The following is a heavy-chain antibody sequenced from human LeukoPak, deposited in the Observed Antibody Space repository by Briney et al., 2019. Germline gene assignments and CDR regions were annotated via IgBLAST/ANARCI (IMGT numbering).Heavy chain of an antibody. CDR1: GGTFSSYA. CDR2: IIPIFGTA. V-gene: IGHV1-69*05. J-gene: IGHJ4*02. D-gene: IGHD6-6*01. CDR3: ARGAAARPYYFDY. Sequence: LVKVSCKASGGTFSSYAISWVRQAPGQGLEWMGGIIPIFGTANYAQKFQGRVTITTDESTSTAYMELSSLRSEDTAVYYCARGAAARPYYFDYWGQGTLATVSS.